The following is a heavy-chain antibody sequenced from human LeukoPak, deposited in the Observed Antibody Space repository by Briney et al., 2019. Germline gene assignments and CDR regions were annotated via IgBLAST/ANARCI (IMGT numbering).Heavy chain of an antibody. D-gene: IGHD2-15*01. CDR3: ARDCSGGSCITS. CDR2: ISAYNGNT. CDR1: GYTFTSHG. V-gene: IGHV1-18*01. J-gene: IGHJ4*02. Sequence: ASVKVSCKXSGYTFTSHGISWVRQAPRQGLEWMGWISAYNGNTNYAQKLQGRVTMTTDTSTSTAYMELRSLRSDDTAVYYCARDCSGGSCITSWGQGTLVTVSS.